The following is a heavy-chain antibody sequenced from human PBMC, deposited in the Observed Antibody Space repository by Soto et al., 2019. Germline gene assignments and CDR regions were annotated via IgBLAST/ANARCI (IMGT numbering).Heavy chain of an antibody. J-gene: IGHJ6*02. CDR1: GGTFNNYA. D-gene: IGHD3-10*01. V-gene: IGHV1-69*01. CDR2: IIPAFGTP. CDR3: ARDTREITRVRGVIPYYIYHMDV. Sequence: QVQLAQSGAEVKKRGSSVKVSCRVSGGTFNNYAISWVRQALGEGLEWMGGIIPAFGTPKYAQRFQDRVTISADVYAATAYMELTSLRSDDTAVYYCARDTREITRVRGVIPYYIYHMDVWGPGTTVAVSS.